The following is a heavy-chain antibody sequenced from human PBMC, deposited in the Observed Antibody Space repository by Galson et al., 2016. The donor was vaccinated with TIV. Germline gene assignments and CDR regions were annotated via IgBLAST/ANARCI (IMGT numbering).Heavy chain of an antibody. CDR2: INTNNGNP. D-gene: IGHD3-9*01. CDR1: GYTFNSYR. Sequence: VKVSCKASGYTFNSYRIHWVRQAPGQGLEWMGWINTNNGNPTYAQGFTRRFVFSLDTSVSTSYLQISSLEAEDTAVYYCARAECATCYFIDYWGQGTLVTVSS. CDR3: ARAECATCYFIDY. V-gene: IGHV7-4-1*02. J-gene: IGHJ4*02.